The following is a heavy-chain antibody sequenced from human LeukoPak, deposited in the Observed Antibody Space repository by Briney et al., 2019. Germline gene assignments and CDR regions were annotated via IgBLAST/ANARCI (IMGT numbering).Heavy chain of an antibody. D-gene: IGHD2-21*02. Sequence: PGGSLRLSCAASGFTFSDYYMSWIRQAPGKGLEWVSYISSSGSTIYYADSVKGRFTISRDNAKNSLYLQMNSLRAEDTAVYYCARCGFLAVTESYGMDVWGQGTTVTVS. V-gene: IGHV3-11*01. CDR2: ISSSGSTI. CDR1: GFTFSDYY. CDR3: ARCGFLAVTESYGMDV. J-gene: IGHJ6*02.